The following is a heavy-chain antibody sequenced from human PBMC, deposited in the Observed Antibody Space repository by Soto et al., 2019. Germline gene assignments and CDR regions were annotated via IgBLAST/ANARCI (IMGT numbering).Heavy chain of an antibody. V-gene: IGHV3-33*01. CDR1: GFTFSSYG. CDR3: ASSLGGSTFDY. D-gene: IGHD3-3*01. CDR2: IWYDGSNK. J-gene: IGHJ4*02. Sequence: WGSLRLSCAASGFTFSSYGMHWVRQAPGKGLEWVAVIWYDGSNKYYADSVKGRFTISRDNSKNTLYLQMNSLRAEDTAVYYCASSLGGSTFDYWGQGTLVTVSS.